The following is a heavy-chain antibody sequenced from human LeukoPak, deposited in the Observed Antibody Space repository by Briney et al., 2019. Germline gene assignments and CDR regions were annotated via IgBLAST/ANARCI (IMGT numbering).Heavy chain of an antibody. Sequence: GGSLRLSCAASGFTFSSYGMHWVRQAPGKGLEWVAVISYDGSNKYYADSVKGRFTISRDYSKNTLYLQMNSLRAEDTAVYYCARSLYCSGGSCYQAGYWGQGTLVTVSS. CDR2: ISYDGSNK. J-gene: IGHJ4*02. CDR3: ARSLYCSGGSCYQAGY. D-gene: IGHD2-15*01. CDR1: GFTFSSYG. V-gene: IGHV3-30*03.